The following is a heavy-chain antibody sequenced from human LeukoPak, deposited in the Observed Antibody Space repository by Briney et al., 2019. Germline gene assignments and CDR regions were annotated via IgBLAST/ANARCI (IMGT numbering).Heavy chain of an antibody. V-gene: IGHV1-18*01. Sequence: ASVKVSCKASGYTFTSYGISWVRQAPGQGLEWMGWISAYNGNTNYAQKLQGRVTTTTDTSTSTAYMELRSLRSDDTAVYYCARDACSSTSCYYVIDPWGQGTLVTVSS. CDR2: ISAYNGNT. J-gene: IGHJ5*02. CDR3: ARDACSSTSCYYVIDP. D-gene: IGHD2-2*01. CDR1: GYTFTSYG.